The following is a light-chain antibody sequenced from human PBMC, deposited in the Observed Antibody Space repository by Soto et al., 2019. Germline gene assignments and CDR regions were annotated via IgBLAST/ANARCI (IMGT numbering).Light chain of an antibody. V-gene: IGKV3-15*01. J-gene: IGKJ1*01. CDR3: QQCDDWPRT. CDR1: QSVSYY. Sequence: EILMTQSPATLSVSPGERVTFSCRASQSVSYYLAWYQQKPGQAPRLLIYDASTRATGVPVRFSGSGSGTEFTLTISSLQSEDFAVYYCQQCDDWPRTFGQGTKVDIK. CDR2: DAS.